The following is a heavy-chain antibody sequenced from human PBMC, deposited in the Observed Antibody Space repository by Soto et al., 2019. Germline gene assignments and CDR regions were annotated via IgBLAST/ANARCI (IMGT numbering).Heavy chain of an antibody. CDR3: ARAGGYSRTNPNPRAYDIDV. D-gene: IGHD6-13*01. V-gene: IGHV1-3*01. CDR1: GDTKSNFA. Sequence: GASGMISWKNSGDTKSNFAMQWLRQAPGQRLEWMGWINAGNWNTKYSQKFQGRVTITRDTSASTAYMELSSLRSEDTAVYYCARAGGYSRTNPNPRAYDIDVWG. CDR2: INAGNWNT. J-gene: IGHJ6*02.